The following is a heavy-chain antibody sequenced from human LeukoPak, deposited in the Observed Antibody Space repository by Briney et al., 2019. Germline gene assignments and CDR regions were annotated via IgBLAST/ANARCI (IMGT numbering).Heavy chain of an antibody. CDR2: ICGSGTT. D-gene: IGHD2-15*01. CDR1: GFTVSNNY. CDR3: ARDVGP. J-gene: IGHJ5*02. V-gene: IGHV3-53*01. Sequence: GGSLRLSCAASGFTVSNNYMRWVRQAPGKGLEWVSLICGSGTTDYTDSVKGRFRISRDNSTNTMYLQMNSLRAEDPAMYYCARDVGPWGQGTLVTVSS.